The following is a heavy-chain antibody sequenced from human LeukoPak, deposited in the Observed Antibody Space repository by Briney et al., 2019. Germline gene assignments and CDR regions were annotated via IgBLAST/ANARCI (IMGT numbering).Heavy chain of an antibody. J-gene: IGHJ5*02. CDR3: ATCRDEFGDYGFTS. V-gene: IGHV4-31*03. D-gene: IGHD4-17*01. CDR1: GGSFSSGGYY. CDR2: IDYSGST. Sequence: SQTLYLTCTVSGGSFSSGGYYWSWIRQHPGKGLEGIGYIDYSGSTYYNPSLESRVTISVDTSKNQFSLKLSSVTAADTAVYYCATCRDEFGDYGFTSWGRGTLVTVSS.